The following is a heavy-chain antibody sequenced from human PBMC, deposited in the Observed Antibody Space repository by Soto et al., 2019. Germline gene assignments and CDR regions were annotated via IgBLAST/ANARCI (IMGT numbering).Heavy chain of an antibody. V-gene: IGHV1-3*01. CDR1: GYTFTSYA. CDR3: ARVPYYYDSSGTTYAPNWFDP. J-gene: IGHJ5*02. D-gene: IGHD3-22*01. CDR2: INAGNGNT. Sequence: ASVKVSCKASGYTFTSYAMHWVRQAPGQRLEWMGWINAGNGNTKYSQKFQGRVTITRDTSASTAYMELSSLRSGDTAVYYCARVPYYYDSSGTTYAPNWFDPWGQGILVTVSS.